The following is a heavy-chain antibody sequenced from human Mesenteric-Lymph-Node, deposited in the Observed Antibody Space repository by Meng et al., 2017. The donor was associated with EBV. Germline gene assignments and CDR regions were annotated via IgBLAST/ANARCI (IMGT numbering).Heavy chain of an antibody. J-gene: IGHJ5*02. CDR3: ASDRWEREGWFDR. V-gene: IGHV3-74*01. CDR2: INTYGSST. D-gene: IGHD1-26*01. CDR1: GFTFSYYW. Sequence: GQGGECGGGLVQPGGSLRLSCADSGFTFSYYWMHWVRQAPGKGLVWVSRINTYGSSTSYADSVQGRFTISRDNAKGTLYLQMNSLRAEDTAVYYCASDRWEREGWFDRWGPGTLVTVSS.